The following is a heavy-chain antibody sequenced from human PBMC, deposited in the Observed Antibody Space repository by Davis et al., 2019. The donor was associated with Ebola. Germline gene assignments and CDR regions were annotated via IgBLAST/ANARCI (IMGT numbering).Heavy chain of an antibody. CDR2: ISAYNGNT. CDR1: GYTFTSYG. V-gene: IGHV1-18*01. J-gene: IGHJ4*02. Sequence: ASVKVSCKASGYTFTSYGISWVRQAPGQGLEWMGWISAYNGNTNYAQKLQGRVTMTTDTSTSTAHMELRSLRSDDTAVYYCARGNYYRIAAAATRFDYWGQGTLVTVSS. CDR3: ARGNYYRIAAAATRFDY. D-gene: IGHD6-13*01.